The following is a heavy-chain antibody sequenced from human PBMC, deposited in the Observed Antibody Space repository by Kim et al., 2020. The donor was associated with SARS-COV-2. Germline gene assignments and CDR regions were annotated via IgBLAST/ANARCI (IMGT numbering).Heavy chain of an antibody. D-gene: IGHD2-15*01. Sequence: GGSLRLSCAASGFTFSNFAMNWVRQAPGKGLEWVSHISGGGEATLYADSVKGRFTVSRDNSKNTLNLHMNSLRAEDTAMYYCAKRMAPIGFFDNWGQGT. V-gene: IGHV3-23*01. CDR2: ISGGGEAT. CDR1: GFTFSNFA. CDR3: AKRMAPIGFFDN. J-gene: IGHJ4*02.